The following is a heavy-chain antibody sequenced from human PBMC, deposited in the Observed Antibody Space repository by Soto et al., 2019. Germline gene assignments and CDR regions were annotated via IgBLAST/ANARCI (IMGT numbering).Heavy chain of an antibody. Sequence: PGEALKISCKGSGYSVTSYWIGGVRQMPVKGLEWMGIIYPGDSDTRYSPSFQGQVTISADKSISTAYLQWSSLKASDTAMYYCARRSVVPSATGYYYYMYVCGKGTTVTVS. CDR2: IYPGDSDT. J-gene: IGHJ6*03. D-gene: IGHD2-2*01. V-gene: IGHV5-51*01. CDR3: ARRSVVPSATGYYYYMYV. CDR1: GYSVTSYW.